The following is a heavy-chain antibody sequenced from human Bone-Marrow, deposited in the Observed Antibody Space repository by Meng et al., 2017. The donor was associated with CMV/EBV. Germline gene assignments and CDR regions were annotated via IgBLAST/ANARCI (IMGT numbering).Heavy chain of an antibody. CDR1: GFTFSSYW. J-gene: IGHJ5*02. V-gene: IGHV3-74*01. D-gene: IGHD1-7*01. CDR2: INSDGSST. CDR3: ARGELELRGAFDP. Sequence: GESLKISCAASGFTFSSYWMSWVRQAPGKGLVWVSRINSDGSSTSYADSVKGRFTISRDNAKNTLYLQMNSLRAEDTAVYYCARGELELRGAFDPWGQGTLVTVSS.